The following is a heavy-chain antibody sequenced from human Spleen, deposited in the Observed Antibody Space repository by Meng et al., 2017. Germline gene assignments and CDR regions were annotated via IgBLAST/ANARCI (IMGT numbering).Heavy chain of an antibody. J-gene: IGHJ6*02. CDR1: GYSISSGYY. D-gene: IGHD6-19*01. Sequence: GSLRLSCTVSGYSISSGYYWGWIRQPPGKGLEWIGSIYHSGSTYYNPSLKSRVTISVDTSKNQFSLKLSSVTAADTAVYYCASDRYSSGWYYYYGMDVWGQGTTVTVSS. V-gene: IGHV4-38-2*02. CDR2: IYHSGST. CDR3: ASDRYSSGWYYYYGMDV.